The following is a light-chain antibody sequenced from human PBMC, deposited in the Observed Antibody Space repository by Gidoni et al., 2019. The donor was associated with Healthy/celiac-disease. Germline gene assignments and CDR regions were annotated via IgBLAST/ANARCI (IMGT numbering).Light chain of an antibody. J-gene: IGKJ3*01. CDR1: QSISNY. CDR2: AAS. V-gene: IGKV1-39*01. CDR3: QQSYSTPG. Sequence: DIQITQSPSSLSASVGDRVTIPFRASQSISNYLNLYQQKPGKAPKLLIYAASSLQSGVPSRFSGSGSRTDFTLTISSLQPEDFATYYCQQSYSTPGFGPGTKVDIK.